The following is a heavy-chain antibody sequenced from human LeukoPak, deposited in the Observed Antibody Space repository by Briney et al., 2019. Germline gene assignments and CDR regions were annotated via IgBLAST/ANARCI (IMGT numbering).Heavy chain of an antibody. D-gene: IGHD3-10*01. Sequence: GGSLRLSCAASGFTFSSYAMSWVRQVPGKGLEWVSAISGSGGSTYYADSVKGRFTISRKNSKNTPYLKMNSLRAEDTAVYYCAKRFGELPYFDYWGQGTLVTVSS. CDR3: AKRFGELPYFDY. V-gene: IGHV3-23*01. J-gene: IGHJ4*02. CDR1: GFTFSSYA. CDR2: ISGSGGST.